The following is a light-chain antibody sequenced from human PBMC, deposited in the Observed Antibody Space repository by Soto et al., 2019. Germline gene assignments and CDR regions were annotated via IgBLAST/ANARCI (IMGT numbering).Light chain of an antibody. CDR3: MVCVGTDTYV. J-gene: IGLJ1*01. CDR1: SGSVSTNYH. Sequence: QTVVTQEPSFSVSPGGTVTLTCGLTSGSVSTNYHPSWYQQTPGQAPRTLIYNTNTRSSGVPDRFSGSIVENKAALTIMGAQADYESNYYFMVCVGTDTYVFGTGTKLTVL. V-gene: IGLV8-61*01. CDR2: NTN.